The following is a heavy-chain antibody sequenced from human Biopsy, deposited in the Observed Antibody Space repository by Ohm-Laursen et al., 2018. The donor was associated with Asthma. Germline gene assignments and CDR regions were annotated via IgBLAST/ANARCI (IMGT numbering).Heavy chain of an antibody. CDR1: GGMFGNYA. J-gene: IGHJ4*02. V-gene: IGHV1-69*06. D-gene: IGHD5-18*01. Sequence: SVKVSCKASGGMFGNYAISWVRQAPGLGLEWMGGISPIFGSSNYAQRFQGRVTITADIFTRTVYMELSGLRFDDTAGYYCASDFPKDDVRYNFQFWGQGTLVTVSS. CDR3: ASDFPKDDVRYNFQF. CDR2: ISPIFGSS.